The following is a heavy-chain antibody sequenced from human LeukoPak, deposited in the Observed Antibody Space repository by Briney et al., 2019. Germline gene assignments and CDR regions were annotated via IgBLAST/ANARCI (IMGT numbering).Heavy chain of an antibody. V-gene: IGHV3-30*04. CDR1: GWTFSSYA. D-gene: IGHD2-2*01. CDR3: ARGVIYCSSTSCYWISVDY. CDR2: ISYDESNK. Sequence: GGSLRLSCTASGWTFSSYAMHWVRQAPGKGLELVAIISYDESNKYYTDSVKGRFTISRDNSKNTLYLQMHSLRAEETAVYYCARGVIYCSSTSCYWISVDYWGQGTLVTVYS. J-gene: IGHJ4*02.